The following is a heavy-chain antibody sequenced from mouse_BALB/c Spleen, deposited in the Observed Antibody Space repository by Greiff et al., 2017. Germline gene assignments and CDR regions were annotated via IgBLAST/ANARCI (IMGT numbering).Heavy chain of an antibody. CDR2: ISSGGSYT. Sequence: DVMLVESGGDLVKPGGSLKLSCAASGFTFSSYGMSWVRQTPDKRLEWVATISSGGSYTYYPDSVKGRFTISRDNAKNTLYLQMSSLKSEDTAMYYCARHGLGRDGFAYWGQGTLVTVSA. CDR3: ARHGLGRDGFAY. D-gene: IGHD4-1*01. J-gene: IGHJ3*01. CDR1: GFTFSSYG. V-gene: IGHV5-6*02.